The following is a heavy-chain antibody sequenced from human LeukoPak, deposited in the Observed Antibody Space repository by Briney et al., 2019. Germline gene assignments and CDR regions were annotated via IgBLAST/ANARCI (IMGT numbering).Heavy chain of an antibody. CDR1: GFSFSDYD. CDR2: IRYDGSNT. Sequence: GGSLRLSCAAPGFSFSDYDIHWVRLAPGKGLEWVTFIRYDGSNTYAESVEGRFTISRDNSKNTLYLQMNSLRADDTAVYYCAKDAVTALAGYYYYMDVWGKGTMVTVSS. V-gene: IGHV3-30*02. J-gene: IGHJ6*03. CDR3: AKDAVTALAGYYYYMDV. D-gene: IGHD6-19*01.